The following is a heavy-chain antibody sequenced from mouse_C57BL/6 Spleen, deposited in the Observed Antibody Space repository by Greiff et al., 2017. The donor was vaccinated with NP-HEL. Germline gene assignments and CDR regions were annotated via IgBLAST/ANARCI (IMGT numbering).Heavy chain of an antibody. D-gene: IGHD1-1*01. CDR1: GFSLTSYG. CDR3: AKNWGTTVARMDY. Sequence: VQLQQSGPGLVQPSQSLSITCTVSGFSLTSYGVHWVRQSPGKGLEWLGVIWRGGSTDYNAAFMSRLSITKDNSKSQVFFKMNSLQAYDTAIYYCAKNWGTTVARMDYWGQGTSVTVSS. CDR2: IWRGGST. V-gene: IGHV2-5*01. J-gene: IGHJ4*01.